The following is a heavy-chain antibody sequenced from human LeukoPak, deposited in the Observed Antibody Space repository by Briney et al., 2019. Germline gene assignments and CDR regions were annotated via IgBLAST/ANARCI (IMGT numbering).Heavy chain of an antibody. Sequence: SVKASCKASGGTFSSYAISWVRQAPGQGLEWMGGIIPIFGTANYAQKFQGRVTITADESTSTAYMELSSLRSEDTAVYYCAREPPRGYCSSTSCYNPNGWFDPWGQGTLVTVSS. CDR2: IIPIFGTA. D-gene: IGHD2-2*02. V-gene: IGHV1-69*13. CDR1: GGTFSSYA. J-gene: IGHJ5*02. CDR3: AREPPRGYCSSTSCYNPNGWFDP.